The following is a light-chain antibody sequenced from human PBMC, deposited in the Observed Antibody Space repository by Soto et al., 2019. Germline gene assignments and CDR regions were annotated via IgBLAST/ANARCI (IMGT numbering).Light chain of an antibody. Sequence: EIVMTQSPATLSVSPGESATLSCRASLPVSSNLAWYRQIPGQAPTLLIYRVSTRATDIPARFSGSGSGTEFTLTISSLQSEDFAVYYCQQYNNWPYTFGPGTKLEIK. V-gene: IGKV3-15*01. CDR2: RVS. J-gene: IGKJ2*01. CDR1: LPVSSN. CDR3: QQYNNWPYT.